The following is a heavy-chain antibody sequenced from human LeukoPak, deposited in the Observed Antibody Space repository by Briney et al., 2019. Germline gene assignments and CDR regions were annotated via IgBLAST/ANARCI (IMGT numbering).Heavy chain of an antibody. CDR1: GFTFSSYA. V-gene: IGHV3-23*01. CDR2: ITCSGGST. CDR3: AKGSASGRPYYFDS. D-gene: IGHD2-15*01. J-gene: IGHJ4*02. Sequence: GGSLTLSCTASGFTFSSYAMSWVRQAPGKGLEWVSGITCSGGSTYHADRVKGRFTISRDNSQNTLFLQMSSLRAEDSAIFYCAKGSASGRPYYFDSWGQGILVTVSS.